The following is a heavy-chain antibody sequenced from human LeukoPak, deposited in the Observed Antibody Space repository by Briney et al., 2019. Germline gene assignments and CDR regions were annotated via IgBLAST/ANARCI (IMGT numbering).Heavy chain of an antibody. Sequence: GGSLRLSCAASGFTFSTYAITWVRQGPGKGLEWVSAIRPDGDRTYYANSVRGRFTISRDNSKDTVYLQINGLRVEDTAVYYCAREQSGTRGSYTVDYWGQGTLVTVSS. CDR2: IRPDGDRT. CDR3: AREQSGTRGSYTVDY. CDR1: GFTFSTYA. D-gene: IGHD6-19*01. J-gene: IGHJ4*02. V-gene: IGHV3-23*01.